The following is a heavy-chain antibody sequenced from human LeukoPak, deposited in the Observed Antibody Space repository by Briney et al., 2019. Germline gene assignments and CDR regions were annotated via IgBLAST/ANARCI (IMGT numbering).Heavy chain of an antibody. CDR3: ARGGSSGWYVHPTLDY. V-gene: IGHV1-2*02. CDR2: INPKSGDT. J-gene: IGHJ4*02. Sequence: ASVKVSCKASGYTFTGYYMHLVRQPPGPGLEWMGCINPKSGDTNYTQKFQGRVNVTRDTSISTAYMELSSLRSDDTAVYYCARGGSSGWYVHPTLDYWGQGTLVTVSS. D-gene: IGHD6-19*01. CDR1: GYTFTGYY.